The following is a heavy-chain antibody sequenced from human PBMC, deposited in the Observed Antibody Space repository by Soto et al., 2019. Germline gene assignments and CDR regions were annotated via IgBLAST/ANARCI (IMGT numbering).Heavy chain of an antibody. CDR3: ARENSGGTPYFDY. D-gene: IGHD3-16*01. CDR1: GGTFSSYA. Sequence: ASVKVSCKASGGTFSSYAISWVRQAPGQGLEWMGGIIPIFGTANYAQKFQGRVTITADESTSTAYMELSSLRSEDTAVYYCARENSGGTPYFDYWGQGTLVTVSS. CDR2: IIPIFGTA. V-gene: IGHV1-69*13. J-gene: IGHJ4*02.